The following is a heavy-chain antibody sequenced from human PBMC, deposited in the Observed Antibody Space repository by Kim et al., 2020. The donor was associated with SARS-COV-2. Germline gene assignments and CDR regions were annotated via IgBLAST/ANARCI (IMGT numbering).Heavy chain of an antibody. Sequence: GGSLRLSCAASGFTFSDYYMSWIRQAPGKGLEWVSYISSSSSYTHYADSVKGRFTISRDNAKNSLYLQMNSLRAEDTAVYYCARGISSGWHLTLMDVWGQGTTVTVTS. CDR2: ISSSSSYT. J-gene: IGHJ6*02. V-gene: IGHV3-11*05. D-gene: IGHD6-19*01. CDR1: GFTFSDYY. CDR3: ARGISSGWHLTLMDV.